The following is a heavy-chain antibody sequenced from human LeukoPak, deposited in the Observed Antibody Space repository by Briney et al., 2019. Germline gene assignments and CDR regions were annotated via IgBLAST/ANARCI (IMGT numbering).Heavy chain of an antibody. CDR2: IYATGAT. D-gene: IGHD5-18*01. Sequence: SETLSLTCTVSGGSISGYYWNWIRQPAGKGLELIGRIYATGATNYNPSLMSRVTMSVDTSKNQFSLKLFSVTAADTAVYYCARDLGGYNYGYSFDYWGQGTLVTVSS. CDR3: ARDLGGYNYGYSFDY. J-gene: IGHJ4*02. CDR1: GGSISGYY. V-gene: IGHV4-4*07.